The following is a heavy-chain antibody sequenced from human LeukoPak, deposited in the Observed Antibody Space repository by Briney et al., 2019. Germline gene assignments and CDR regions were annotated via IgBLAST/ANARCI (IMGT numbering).Heavy chain of an antibody. D-gene: IGHD5-18*01. Sequence: ASVKVSCKASGYTFTGYFLHWVRQAPGQGLRWMGWINPTTGGTNYAQNFQGRVTMTRDTSISTAYMELSRLSSDDTAMYYCARGGPYTYGNFDYWGQGTLVTVSS. CDR1: GYTFTGYF. J-gene: IGHJ4*02. CDR3: ARGGPYTYGNFDY. V-gene: IGHV1-2*02. CDR2: INPTTGGT.